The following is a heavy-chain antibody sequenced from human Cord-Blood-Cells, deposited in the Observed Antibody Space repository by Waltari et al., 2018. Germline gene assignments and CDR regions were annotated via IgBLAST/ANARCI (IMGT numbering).Heavy chain of an antibody. V-gene: IGHV4-39*01. Sequence: QLQLQESGPGLVKPSETLSLTCTVSGGSISSSSYYWGWIRQPPGTGLEWIGSTYYSGSTYYNPSLKSRVTISVDTSKNQFSLKLSAVTAADTAVYYCASDSGSYYWGQGTLVTVSS. J-gene: IGHJ4*02. CDR1: GGSISSSSYY. CDR3: ASDSGSYY. D-gene: IGHD1-26*01. CDR2: TYYSGST.